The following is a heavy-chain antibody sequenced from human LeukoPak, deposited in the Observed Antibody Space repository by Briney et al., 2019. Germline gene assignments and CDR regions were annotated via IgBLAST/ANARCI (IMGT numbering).Heavy chain of an antibody. CDR3: ARDQNRFFYHFDY. D-gene: IGHD3-16*02. CDR2: ISSSGSPK. J-gene: IGHJ4*02. Sequence: PGGSLRLSCAASGFIFNTYEMNWVRQAPGKGLEWISYISSSGSPKYYADSVKGRFTISRDNARNSLYLQMNSLRAEDTAVYYCARDQNRFFYHFDYWGQGTLVTVSS. V-gene: IGHV3-48*03. CDR1: GFIFNTYE.